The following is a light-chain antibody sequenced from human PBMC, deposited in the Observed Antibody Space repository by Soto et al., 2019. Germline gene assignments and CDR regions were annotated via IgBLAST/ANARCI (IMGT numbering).Light chain of an antibody. Sequence: QAGLTQPHSGSGSPGQSVTISCTGTSSDVGGYNFVSWYQQYPGKAPKLIIYDVSKRPSGVPDRFSGSKSGNTASLTISGLQADDEADYYCCSYAGTYTLWVFGAGTK. CDR2: DVS. CDR1: SSDVGGYNF. CDR3: CSYAGTYTLWV. V-gene: IGLV2-11*01. J-gene: IGLJ3*02.